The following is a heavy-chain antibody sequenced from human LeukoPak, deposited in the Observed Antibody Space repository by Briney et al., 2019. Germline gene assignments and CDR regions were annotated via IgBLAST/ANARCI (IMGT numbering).Heavy chain of an antibody. Sequence: PGGSLRLSCAASGFTFSSYSMNWARQAPGKGLEWVSSISSSSSYIYYADSVKGRFTISRDNAKNSLYLQMNSLRAEDTAVYYCQVVGATHEYYFDYWGQGTLVTVSS. J-gene: IGHJ4*02. CDR3: QVVGATHEYYFDY. D-gene: IGHD1-26*01. CDR1: GFTFSSYS. CDR2: ISSSSSYI. V-gene: IGHV3-21*01.